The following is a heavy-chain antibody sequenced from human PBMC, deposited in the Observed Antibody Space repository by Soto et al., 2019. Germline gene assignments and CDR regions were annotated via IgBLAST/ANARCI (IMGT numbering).Heavy chain of an antibody. Sequence: QVQLVQSGAEVKKPGASVKVSCKASGYTFTSYGISWVRQGPGQGLEWMGWISAYNGNTNYAQKLQGRVSMTTDTSTSTAYMELRSLRSDDTAVYYCARERLPGLERVYYYGMDVWGQGTTVTVSS. CDR1: GYTFTSYG. CDR2: ISAYNGNT. D-gene: IGHD1-1*01. CDR3: ARERLPGLERVYYYGMDV. V-gene: IGHV1-18*01. J-gene: IGHJ6*02.